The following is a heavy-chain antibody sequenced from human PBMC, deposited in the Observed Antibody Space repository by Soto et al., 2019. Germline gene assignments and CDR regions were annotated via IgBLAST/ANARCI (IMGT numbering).Heavy chain of an antibody. J-gene: IGHJ5*02. CDR2: IYHSETT. CDR1: GGSISGYY. D-gene: IGHD2-2*01. CDR3: ARVPDR. V-gene: IGHV4-59*08. Sequence: SETLSLTCTVSGGSISGYYWSWIRQPPGKGLEWIGFIYHSETTNYNPSIKSRVTISVDTPKNLFSLRLSSVTAADTAVYYCARVPDRWGQGTLVTVSS.